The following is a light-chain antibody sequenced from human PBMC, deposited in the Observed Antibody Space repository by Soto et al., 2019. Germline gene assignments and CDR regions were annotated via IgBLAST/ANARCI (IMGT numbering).Light chain of an antibody. CDR3: QQIYSTPPYT. V-gene: IGKV1-39*01. CDR2: AAS. J-gene: IGKJ2*01. Sequence: DIQMTQSPSSLSASVGDRVTITCRASQSISNDLYWYQQKPGKAPKLLIYAASSWQGGVPSRFSGSGSGTDFTLTISSLQPEDFATYYCQQIYSTPPYTFGQGTRLEIK. CDR1: QSISND.